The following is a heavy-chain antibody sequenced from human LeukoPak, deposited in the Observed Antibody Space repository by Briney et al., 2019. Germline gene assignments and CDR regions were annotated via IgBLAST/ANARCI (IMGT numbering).Heavy chain of an antibody. D-gene: IGHD3-3*01. CDR2: ISAYNGNT. CDR3: AREPTIFGVVNKDY. CDR1: GYTFTSYG. V-gene: IGHV1-18*01. J-gene: IGHJ4*02. Sequence: ASVKVSCKASGYTFTSYGISWVRQAPGQELEWMGWISAYNGNTNYAQKLQGRVTMTTDTSTSTAYMELRSLRSDDTAVYYCAREPTIFGVVNKDYWGQGTLVTVSS.